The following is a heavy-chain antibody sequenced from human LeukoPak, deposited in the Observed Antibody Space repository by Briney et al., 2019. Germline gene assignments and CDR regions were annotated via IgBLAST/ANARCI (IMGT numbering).Heavy chain of an antibody. CDR3: ARKSGSSGYPFDY. D-gene: IGHD3-22*01. CDR2: ITSSSSAI. CDR1: GFTFSSYA. J-gene: IGHJ4*02. V-gene: IGHV3-48*01. Sequence: GGSLRLSCAASGFTFSSYAMSWVRQAPGKGLEWVSYITSSSSAIYYADSVKGRFTISRDNAKNSLYPQMNSLRAEDTAVYYCARKSGSSGYPFDYWGQGTVVTVSS.